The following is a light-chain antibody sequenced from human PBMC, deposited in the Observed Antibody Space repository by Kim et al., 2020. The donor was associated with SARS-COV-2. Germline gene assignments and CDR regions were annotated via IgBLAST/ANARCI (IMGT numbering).Light chain of an antibody. CDR1: QHVRANY. J-gene: IGKJ5*01. CDR2: HAS. V-gene: IGKV3-20*01. Sequence: EIVLTQSPGTLSLSPGEGATLSCTASQHVRANYLAWYQRKSGQAPRLLIYHASIRATGIPDRFSGSGSGADFTLTISRLEPEDFAVYYCQHYDSSPITFGQGTRLEIK. CDR3: QHYDSSPIT.